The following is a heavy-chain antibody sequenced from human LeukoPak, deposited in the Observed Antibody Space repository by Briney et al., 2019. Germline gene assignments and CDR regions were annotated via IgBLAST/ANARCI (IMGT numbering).Heavy chain of an antibody. CDR1: GFTFSDYY. CDR3: AGYRLGERNYYYMDV. V-gene: IGHV3-11*01. J-gene: IGHJ6*03. D-gene: IGHD3-10*01. Sequence: GGSLRLSCAASGFTFSDYYMSWIRQAPGKGLEWVSYISSSGSTIYYADSVKGRFTISRDNAKNSLYLQMNSLRAEDTAVYYCAGYRLGERNYYYMDVWGKGTTVTVSS. CDR2: ISSSGSTI.